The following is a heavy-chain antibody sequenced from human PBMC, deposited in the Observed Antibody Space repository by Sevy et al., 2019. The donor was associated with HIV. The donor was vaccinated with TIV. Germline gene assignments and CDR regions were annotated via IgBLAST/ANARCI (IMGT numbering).Heavy chain of an antibody. CDR1: GASVRDGSYY. V-gene: IGHV4-61*01. CDR3: ATDQSYDIGTGVYGVDV. J-gene: IGHJ6*02. D-gene: IGHD3-9*01. CDR2: IYFTGYT. Sequence: SETLSLTCTVSGASVRDGSYYWTWIRQPPGKGLEWIGYIYFTGYTNYKPSLESRVTISVDTSKNQFSLKMRSVTAADTAVYYCATDQSYDIGTGVYGVDVWGRGTTVTVSS.